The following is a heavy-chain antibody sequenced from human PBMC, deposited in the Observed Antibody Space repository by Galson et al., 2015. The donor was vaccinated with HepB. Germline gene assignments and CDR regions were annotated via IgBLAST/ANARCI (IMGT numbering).Heavy chain of an antibody. CDR3: ARSELVGAPYYYGMDV. CDR2: IYIGGYS. D-gene: IGHD1-26*01. J-gene: IGHJ6*02. CDR1: GFTVSNNY. Sequence: SLRLSCAASGFTVSNNYMTWVRQAPGKGLEWVSVIYIGGYSFYADSVKGRFTLSRDDSKNTLHLQMNNLRVDDTAVYYCARSELVGAPYYYGMDVWGQGTTVTVSS. V-gene: IGHV3-66*01.